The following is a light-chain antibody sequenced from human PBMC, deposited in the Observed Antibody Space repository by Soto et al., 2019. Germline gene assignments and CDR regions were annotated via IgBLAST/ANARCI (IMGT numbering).Light chain of an antibody. Sequence: QSALTEPASVSGSPGQSITISCTGTSGDVGSYDLVSWYQQLPGRAPKLIIYEGSKRPSGISSRFSGSKSGNTASLTIFGLQAEVEADYFCCSYAGSATLVFGGGTKVTVL. CDR2: EGS. CDR1: SGDVGSYDL. V-gene: IGLV2-23*01. CDR3: CSYAGSATLV. J-gene: IGLJ2*01.